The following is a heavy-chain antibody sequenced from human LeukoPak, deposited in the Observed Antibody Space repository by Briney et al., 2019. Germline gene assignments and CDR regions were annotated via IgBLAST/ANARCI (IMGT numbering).Heavy chain of an antibody. J-gene: IGHJ4*02. CDR1: GFTFSSYA. V-gene: IGHV3-30-3*01. Sequence: GGSLRLSCAASGFTFSSYAMHWVRQAPGKGLEWVAVISYDGSNKYYADSVKDRFTISRDNSKNTLYLQMNSLRAEDTAVYYCAKDAITIFGVVIIKYYFDYWGQGTLVTVSS. D-gene: IGHD3-3*01. CDR2: ISYDGSNK. CDR3: AKDAITIFGVVIIKYYFDY.